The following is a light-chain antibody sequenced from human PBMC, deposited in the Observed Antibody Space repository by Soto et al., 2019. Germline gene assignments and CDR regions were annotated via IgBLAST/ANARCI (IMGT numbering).Light chain of an antibody. CDR3: VLYMGTGISV. Sequence: QTVVTQEPSLSVSPGGTVTLTCGLNSGSVSTRHYPSWYQQTPGQAPRALIYSTNTRSSGVPDRFSGSILGSKAALTITGAQADDESEYHCVLYMGTGISVFGGGTKLTVL. CDR1: SGSVSTRHY. V-gene: IGLV8-61*01. J-gene: IGLJ2*01. CDR2: STN.